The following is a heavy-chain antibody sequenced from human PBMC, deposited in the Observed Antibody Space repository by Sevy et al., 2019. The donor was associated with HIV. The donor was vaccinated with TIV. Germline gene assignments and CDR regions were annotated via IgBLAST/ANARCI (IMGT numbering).Heavy chain of an antibody. CDR1: GDTFSTYG. CDR3: AREAGVATTGDHDAFDI. V-gene: IGHV1-69*13. D-gene: IGHD7-27*01. J-gene: IGHJ3*02. CDR2: IIPIFGTP. Sequence: ASVKVSSKASGDTFSTYGLSWVRQAPGQGLEWMGGIIPIFGTPNCAQKFQGRVTITADESASTAYMELSSLRSEDTALYYCAREAGVATTGDHDAFDIWGHGTLVTVSS.